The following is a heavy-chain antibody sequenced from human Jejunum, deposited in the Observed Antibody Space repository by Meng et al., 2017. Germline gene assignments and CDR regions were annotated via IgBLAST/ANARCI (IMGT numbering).Heavy chain of an antibody. CDR1: RFTFKNFA. CDR2: IGSSGEVT. CDR3: ANDLRVSREYTSGWYVSEYFHY. Sequence: GESLKISCAAARFTFKNFAMSWVRQAPGKGLEWVASIGSSGEVTHYADSVYGRFTIARDNSKNTLDLQMSSLRVEDTAIYYCANDLRVSREYTSGWYVSEYFHYWGQGTLVTVSS. V-gene: IGHV3-23*01. D-gene: IGHD6-19*01. J-gene: IGHJ1*01.